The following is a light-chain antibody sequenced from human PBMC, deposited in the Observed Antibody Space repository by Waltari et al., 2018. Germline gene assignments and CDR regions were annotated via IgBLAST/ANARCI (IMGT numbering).Light chain of an antibody. CDR1: QSISSW. CDR3: QQYNSYPYT. Sequence: DIQMTQSPSTLSASVGDRVTITCRASQSISSWLAWYQQKSGKAPKLLIYKASSLERGVPSRVSGSGSWTEFTLTISSLQPDDFATYYCQQYNSYPYTFGQGTKLEIK. V-gene: IGKV1-5*03. CDR2: KAS. J-gene: IGKJ2*01.